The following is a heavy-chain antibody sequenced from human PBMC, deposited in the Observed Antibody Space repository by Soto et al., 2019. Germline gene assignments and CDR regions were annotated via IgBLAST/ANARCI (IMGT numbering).Heavy chain of an antibody. D-gene: IGHD5-12*01. V-gene: IGHV3-11*05. Sequence: KGLEWVSYISSSSSYTNYADSVKGRFTISRDNAKNSLYLQMNSLRAEDTAVYYCARVREMATILTSEYYFDYWGQGTLVTVSS. J-gene: IGHJ4*02. CDR2: ISSSSSYT. CDR3: ARVREMATILTSEYYFDY.